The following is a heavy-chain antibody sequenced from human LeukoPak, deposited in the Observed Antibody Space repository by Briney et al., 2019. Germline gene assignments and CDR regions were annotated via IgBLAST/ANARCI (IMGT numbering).Heavy chain of an antibody. CDR1: GFTFGSYG. CDR2: ISYDGSNK. D-gene: IGHD6-13*01. Sequence: GGSLRLSCAASGFTFGSYGMYWVRQAPGKGLEWVAVISYDGSNKYYADSVKGRFTISRDNSKNTLYLQMNSLRAEDTAVYYCAKDLSSSSPYGMDVWGQGTTVTVSS. J-gene: IGHJ6*02. V-gene: IGHV3-30*18. CDR3: AKDLSSSSPYGMDV.